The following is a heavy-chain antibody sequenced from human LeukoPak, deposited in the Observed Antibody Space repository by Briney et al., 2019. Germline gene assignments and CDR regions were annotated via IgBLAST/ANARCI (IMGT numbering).Heavy chain of an antibody. CDR3: ARDPCGGDGYSGDF. V-gene: IGHV3-66*01. Sequence: GGYLRLSCAPYAFTVSGNYMSWVRQAPGKGLEWVSGIYSDGRTYYADSVKGIFTISRDNSKTTLYLHMNSLRAEDTAVYYCARDPCGGDGYSGDFWGQGTLVTVSS. CDR2: IYSDGRT. D-gene: IGHD2-21*02. CDR1: AFTVSGNY. J-gene: IGHJ4*02.